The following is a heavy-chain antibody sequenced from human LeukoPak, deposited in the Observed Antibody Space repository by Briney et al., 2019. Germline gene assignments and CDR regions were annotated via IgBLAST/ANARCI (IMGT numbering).Heavy chain of an antibody. V-gene: IGHV3-74*01. CDR1: GFTYSNYW. D-gene: IGHD6-13*01. Sequence: GGSLRLSCAASGFTYSNYWMHWVRQVPGKGLVWVSLIHSDGSTIIYADSVKGRFTISRDNAQNSLYLQMNSLRAEDTAVYYCARDLRIALDYWGQGTLVTVSS. CDR3: ARDLRIALDY. CDR2: IHSDGSTI. J-gene: IGHJ4*02.